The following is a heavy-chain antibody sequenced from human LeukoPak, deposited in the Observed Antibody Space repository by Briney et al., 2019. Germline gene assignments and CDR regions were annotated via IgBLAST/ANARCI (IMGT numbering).Heavy chain of an antibody. D-gene: IGHD3-22*01. Sequence: PGRSLRLSCAASGFTFSSYGMHWVRQAPGKGLEWVAVISYDGSNKYYADPMKGRFTISRDNSKNTLYLQMNSLRAEDTAVYYCAKDSEGYDYWGQGTLVTVSS. CDR1: GFTFSSYG. J-gene: IGHJ4*02. V-gene: IGHV3-30*18. CDR3: AKDSEGYDY. CDR2: ISYDGSNK.